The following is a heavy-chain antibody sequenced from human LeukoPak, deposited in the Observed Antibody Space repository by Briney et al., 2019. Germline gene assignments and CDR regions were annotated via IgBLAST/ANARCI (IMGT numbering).Heavy chain of an antibody. J-gene: IGHJ6*02. CDR1: GYSFTSYW. D-gene: IGHD5-24*01. Sequence: GESLKISFKGSGYSFTSYWIGWVRPMPGKGLEWMGIIYPGDSDARYSPSFQGQVTISADKSINTAYLQWSSLKASDTAMYYCARRMATNHYYGMDVWGQGTTVTVSS. CDR2: IYPGDSDA. V-gene: IGHV5-51*01. CDR3: ARRMATNHYYGMDV.